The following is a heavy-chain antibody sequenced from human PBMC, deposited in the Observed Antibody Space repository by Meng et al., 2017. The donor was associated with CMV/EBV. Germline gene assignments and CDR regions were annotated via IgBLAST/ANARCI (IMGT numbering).Heavy chain of an antibody. CDR1: GYTFTSYG. V-gene: IGHV1-18*01. D-gene: IGHD2-2*01. CDR3: ARGGVVPAASVYGMAV. Sequence: ASVKVSCKASGYTFTSYGISWVRQAPGQGLEWMGWISAYNGNTNYAQKLQGRVTMTTDTSTSTAYMELSSLRSDDTAVYYCARGGVVPAASVYGMAVWGQGTTVTVSS. J-gene: IGHJ6*02. CDR2: ISAYNGNT.